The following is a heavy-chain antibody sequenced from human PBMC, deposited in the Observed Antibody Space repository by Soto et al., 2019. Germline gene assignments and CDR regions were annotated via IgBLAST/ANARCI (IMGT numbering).Heavy chain of an antibody. D-gene: IGHD3-10*01. CDR2: IDPSDSYT. V-gene: IGHV5-10-1*01. J-gene: IGHJ3*02. CDR3: PIIIGLRFSLADAFDI. CDR1: GYSFTSYW. Sequence: PGESLKISCKGSGYSFTSYWISWVRQVPGKGLEWMGRIDPSDSYTNYSPSFQGHVTISAAKSISTAYLQWSSLKASDTAMYYCPIIIGLRFSLADAFDIWAQGKMAT.